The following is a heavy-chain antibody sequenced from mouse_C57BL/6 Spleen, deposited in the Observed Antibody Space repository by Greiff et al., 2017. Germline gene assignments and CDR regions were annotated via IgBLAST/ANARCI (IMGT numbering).Heavy chain of an antibody. D-gene: IGHD4-1*01. CDR2: IYPRHGST. J-gene: IGHJ1*03. V-gene: IGHV1-85*01. CDR1: GYTFTSYD. Sequence: QVQLQQSGAELVKPGASVKLSCKASGYTFTSYDINWVKQRPGQGLEWIGWIYPRHGSTKYNEKFKGKATLTVDTSSSTAYMELRSLTSEDAAVYFCARGTGTYSFDVWGKGTPVTVSA. CDR3: ARGTGTYSFDV.